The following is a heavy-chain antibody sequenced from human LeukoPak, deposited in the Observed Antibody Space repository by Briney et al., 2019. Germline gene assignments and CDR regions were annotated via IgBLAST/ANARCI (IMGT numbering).Heavy chain of an antibody. V-gene: IGHV3-23*01. CDR2: ITGSGGST. CDR3: AKLPVAGSSGY. CDR1: GFSFSSYA. Sequence: GGSLRLSCAASGFSFSSYAMSWVRQAPGKGREWVSAITGSGGSTYYADSVKGRFTISRDNSKNTLYLQMNSLRAEDTAVYYCAKLPVAGSSGYWGQGTLVTVSS. J-gene: IGHJ4*02. D-gene: IGHD3-22*01.